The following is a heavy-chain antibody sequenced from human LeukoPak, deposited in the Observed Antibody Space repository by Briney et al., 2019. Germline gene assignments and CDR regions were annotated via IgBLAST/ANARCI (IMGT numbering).Heavy chain of an antibody. CDR3: ARYIPREIFAEALGSSWFPNWFDP. J-gene: IGHJ5*02. CDR1: GGTFSSYA. CDR2: IIPIFGTA. V-gene: IGHV1-69*13. Sequence: GASVKVSCKASGGTFSSYAISWVRQAPGQGLEWMGGIIPIFGTANYAQKFQGRVTITADESTSTAYMELSSLRSEDTAVYYCARYIPREIFAEALGSSWFPNWFDPWGQGTLVTVSS. D-gene: IGHD6-13*01.